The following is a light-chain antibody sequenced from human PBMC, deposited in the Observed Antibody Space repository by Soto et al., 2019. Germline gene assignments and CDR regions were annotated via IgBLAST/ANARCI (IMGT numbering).Light chain of an antibody. V-gene: IGLV2-14*01. CDR3: SSYTQFSTVV. J-gene: IGLJ3*02. Sequence: QSALTQPASVSGSPGQSITISCTGTSSDVGAYNYVSWYRQHPGKAPKLVIYEVSNRPSGISSRFSGSKSGNTASLTISGLQAEDEADYYCSSYTQFSTVVFGGWTKLTVL. CDR2: EVS. CDR1: SSDVGAYNY.